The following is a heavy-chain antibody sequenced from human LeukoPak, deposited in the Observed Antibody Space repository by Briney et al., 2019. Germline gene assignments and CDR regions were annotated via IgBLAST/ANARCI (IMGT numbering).Heavy chain of an antibody. CDR3: AGEVGPNDAFDI. J-gene: IGHJ3*02. Sequence: SETLSLTCTVSGGSISSSSYYWGWIRQPPGKGLEWIGYIYYSGSTIYNPSLKSRVTISVDTSKNQFSLNVRSVTAADTAVYYCAGEVGPNDAFDIWGQGTMVTVSS. CDR2: IYYSGST. D-gene: IGHD1-26*01. V-gene: IGHV4-61*05. CDR1: GGSISSSSYY.